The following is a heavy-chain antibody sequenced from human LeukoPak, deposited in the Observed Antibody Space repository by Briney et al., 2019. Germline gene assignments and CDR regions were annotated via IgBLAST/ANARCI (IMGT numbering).Heavy chain of an antibody. CDR2: ISSSGSTI. Sequence: PGGSLRLSCAASGFTFSDYYMSWIRQAPGKGLEWVSYISSSGSTIYYADSVKGRFTISRDNARNSLYLQMNSLRAEDTAVYYCARDGVLWFGESLPIFDYWGQGTLVTVSS. J-gene: IGHJ4*02. CDR3: ARDGVLWFGESLPIFDY. V-gene: IGHV3-11*04. CDR1: GFTFSDYY. D-gene: IGHD3-10*01.